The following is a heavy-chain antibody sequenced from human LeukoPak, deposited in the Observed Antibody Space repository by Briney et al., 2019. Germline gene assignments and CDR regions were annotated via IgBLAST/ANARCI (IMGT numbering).Heavy chain of an antibody. CDR3: VQGGDYSSSSVFDY. J-gene: IGHJ4*02. CDR2: IYYSGST. V-gene: IGHV4-30-4*08. Sequence: PSETLSLTCTVSGGSISSGDYYWSWLRQPTGKGLEWVGYIYYSGSTYYNPSRKSRVTISVDTSKNQFSLKLSSVTAADTAVYYCVQGGDYSSSSVFDYWGQGTLVTVSS. D-gene: IGHD6-6*01. CDR1: GGSISSGDYY.